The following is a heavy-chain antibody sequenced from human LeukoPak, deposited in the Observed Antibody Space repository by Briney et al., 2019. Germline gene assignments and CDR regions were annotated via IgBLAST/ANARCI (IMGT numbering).Heavy chain of an antibody. Sequence: SETLSLTCTVSGGSITNYYWSWIRQPPGKGLEWIGYIYYSGSTNYNPSLKSRVTISVDTSKNQFSLKLSSVTAADTAVYYCARSGYPASFDYWGQGTLVTVSS. CDR1: GGSITNYY. V-gene: IGHV4-59*01. CDR3: ARSGYPASFDY. D-gene: IGHD5-12*01. CDR2: IYYSGST. J-gene: IGHJ4*02.